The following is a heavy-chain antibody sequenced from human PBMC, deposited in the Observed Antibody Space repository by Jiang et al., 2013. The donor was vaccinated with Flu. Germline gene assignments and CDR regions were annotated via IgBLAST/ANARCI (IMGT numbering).Heavy chain of an antibody. CDR1: GGTSTSYT. D-gene: IGHD2-15*01. Sequence: GAEVKKPGSSVKVSCKASGGTSTSYTIIWVRQAPGQGLEWMGGILPIVGIADYAQKFQGRVTITADKSTSAAYMEFSSLRSEDTAVYYCARVLVGFERVAADIDLYYGMDVWGQGTTVTVSS. CDR3: ARVLVGFERVAADIDLYYGMDV. V-gene: IGHV1-69*17. J-gene: IGHJ6*02. CDR2: ILPIVGIA.